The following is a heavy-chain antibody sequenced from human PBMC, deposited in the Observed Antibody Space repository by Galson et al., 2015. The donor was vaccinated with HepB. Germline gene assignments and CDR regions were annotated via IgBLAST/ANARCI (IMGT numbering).Heavy chain of an antibody. CDR1: GFTFSSYG. CDR3: AKVFSGYSFDAVTHPIPFDI. D-gene: IGHD5-18*01. CDR2: ISYDGSNK. J-gene: IGHJ3*02. V-gene: IGHV3-30*18. Sequence: SLRLSCAASGFTFSSYGMHWVRQAPGKGLEWVAVISYDGSNKYYADSVKGRFTISRDNSKNTLYLQMNSLRAEDTAVYYCAKVFSGYSFDAVTHPIPFDIWGQGTMVTVSS.